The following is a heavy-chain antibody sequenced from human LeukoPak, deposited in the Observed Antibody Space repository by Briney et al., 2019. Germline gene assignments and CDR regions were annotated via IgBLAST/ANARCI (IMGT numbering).Heavy chain of an antibody. J-gene: IGHJ4*02. D-gene: IGHD1-1*01. Sequence: GASVKVSCKASGYTFTSYDINWVRQATGQGLEWMGWMNPNSGNTGYAQKFQGRVTITRNTSISTAYMELSSLRSEDTAVYYCARSMYNWNDGYLDYWGQGTLVTVSS. CDR1: GYTFTSYD. CDR3: ARSMYNWNDGYLDY. V-gene: IGHV1-8*03. CDR2: MNPNSGNT.